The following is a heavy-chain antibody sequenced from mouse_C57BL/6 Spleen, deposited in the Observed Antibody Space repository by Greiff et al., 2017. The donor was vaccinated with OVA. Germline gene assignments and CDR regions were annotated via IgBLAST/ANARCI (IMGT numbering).Heavy chain of an antibody. CDR2: INPSTGGT. CDR1: GYSFTGYY. Sequence: VQLKESGPELVKPGASVKISCKASGYSFTGYYMNWVKQSPEKSLEWIGEINPSTGGTTYNQKFKAKATLTVDKSSSTAYMQLKSLTSEDSAVYYCARKPVPYWYFDVWGTGTTVTVSS. CDR3: ARKPVPYWYFDV. V-gene: IGHV1-42*01. J-gene: IGHJ1*03.